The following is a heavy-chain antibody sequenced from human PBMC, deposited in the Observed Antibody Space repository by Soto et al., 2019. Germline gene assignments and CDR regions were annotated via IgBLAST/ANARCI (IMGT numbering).Heavy chain of an antibody. D-gene: IGHD1-1*01. CDR3: ARGRYGDY. CDR2: ISAHNGNT. Sequence: QVHLEQSGAEVKKPGASVKVSCQGSAYAFTTYGITWVRQAPGQGLEWMGWISAHNGNTNYAQKLQGRVTVTRDTSTSTAYMELRSLRYDDTAVYYCARGRYGDYWGQGALVTVYS. V-gene: IGHV1-18*01. J-gene: IGHJ4*02. CDR1: AYAFTTYG.